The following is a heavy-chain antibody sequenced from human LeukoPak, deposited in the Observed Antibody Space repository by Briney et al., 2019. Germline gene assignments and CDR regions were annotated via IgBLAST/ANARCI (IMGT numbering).Heavy chain of an antibody. V-gene: IGHV3-7*01. CDR2: IKQDGSEK. CDR1: GFTFSSYA. CDR3: ARGGSITIFGVVIKKYYFDY. Sequence: GGSLRLSCAASGFTFSSYAMSWVRQAPGKGLEWVANIKQDGSEKYYVDSVKGRFTISRDNAKNSLYLQMNSLRAEDTAVYYCARGGSITIFGVVIKKYYFDYWGQGTLVTVSS. D-gene: IGHD3-3*01. J-gene: IGHJ4*02.